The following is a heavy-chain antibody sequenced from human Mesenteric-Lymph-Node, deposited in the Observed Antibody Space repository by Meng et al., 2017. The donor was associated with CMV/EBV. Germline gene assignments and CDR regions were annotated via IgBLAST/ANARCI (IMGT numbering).Heavy chain of an antibody. J-gene: IGHJ6*02. CDR3: ARHRWLRFRSQNYYYYCGMDV. Sequence: SLKISCAASGFTFSNYNMHWVRQAPGKGLEWVSGISWNSGSIGYADSVKGRFTISRDNAKNSLYLQMNSLKASDTAMDYCARHRWLRFRSQNYYYYCGMDVWGQGTTVTVSS. CDR1: GFTFSNYN. CDR2: ISWNSGSI. V-gene: IGHV3-9*01. D-gene: IGHD5-12*01.